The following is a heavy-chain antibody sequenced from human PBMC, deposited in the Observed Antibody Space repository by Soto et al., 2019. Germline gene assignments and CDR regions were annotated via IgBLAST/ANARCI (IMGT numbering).Heavy chain of an antibody. V-gene: IGHV4-34*01. CDR3: ARTYSSSWSTFEY. D-gene: IGHD6-13*01. Sequence: QVQLQQWGAGLLKPSETLSLTCAVYGGSFSGYYWSWIRQPPGKGLEWIGEITHSGSTNYNPSLKTRVTISVDTSKNKFSLKLTSVTAADTAVYYCARTYSSSWSTFEYWGQGTLVTVSS. J-gene: IGHJ4*02. CDR2: ITHSGST. CDR1: GGSFSGYY.